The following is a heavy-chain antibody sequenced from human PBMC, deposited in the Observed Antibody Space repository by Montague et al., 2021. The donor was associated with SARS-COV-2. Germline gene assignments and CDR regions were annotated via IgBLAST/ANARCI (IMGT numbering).Heavy chain of an antibody. V-gene: IGHV4-59*13. J-gene: IGHJ5*02. D-gene: IGHD1-20*01. CDR2: IFHSGIT. Sequence: SETLSLTCTVSGGSISSYYWSWIRQSPGKGLEWIGYIFHSGITDYNPSLKSRVTISVDMSKNQFSLQLNSVTAADTAVYYCARTENTCNEWFDPWGQGTLV. CDR3: ARTENTCNEWFDP. CDR1: GGSISSYY.